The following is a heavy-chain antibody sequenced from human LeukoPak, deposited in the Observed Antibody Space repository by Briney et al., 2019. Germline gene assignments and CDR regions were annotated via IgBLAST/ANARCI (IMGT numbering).Heavy chain of an antibody. Sequence: PGGSLRLSCAASGFTFSSYGMHWVRQAPGKGLEWVAFIRYDGSNKYYADSVKGRFTISRDNAKNSLYLQMNSLRAEDTAVYYCARDRSPDYWGQGTLVTVSS. CDR3: ARDRSPDY. CDR1: GFTFSSYG. J-gene: IGHJ4*02. V-gene: IGHV3-30*02. CDR2: IRYDGSNK.